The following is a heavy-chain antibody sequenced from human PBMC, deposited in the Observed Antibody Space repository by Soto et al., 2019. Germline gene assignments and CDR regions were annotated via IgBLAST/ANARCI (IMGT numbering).Heavy chain of an antibody. D-gene: IGHD6-6*01. CDR2: IYTSGST. CDR1: GGSISSYY. CDR3: ARESVIAATNWFDP. J-gene: IGHJ5*02. V-gene: IGHV4-4*07. Sequence: TSETLSLTCTVSGGSISSYYWSWIRQPAGKGLEWIGRIYTSGSTNYNPSLKSRVTMSVDTSKNQFSLKLSSVTAADTAVYYCARESVIAATNWFDPWGQGTLVTVSS.